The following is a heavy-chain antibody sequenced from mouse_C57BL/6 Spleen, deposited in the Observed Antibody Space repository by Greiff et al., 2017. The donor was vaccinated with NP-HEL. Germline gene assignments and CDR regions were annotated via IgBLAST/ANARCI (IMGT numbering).Heavy chain of an antibody. D-gene: IGHD2-4*01. Sequence: EVQLQQSGPELVKPGASVKMSCKASGYTFTDYYMHWVKQSHGQSLEWIGYIYPNNGGNGYNQKFKGKSTLTVDKSSSTAYMELRSLTSEDAAFYYCARAIANRYDYSWFAYWGQGTRVTVSA. CDR2: IYPNNGGN. J-gene: IGHJ3*01. CDR1: GYTFTDYY. V-gene: IGHV1-34*01. CDR3: ARAIANRYDYSWFAY.